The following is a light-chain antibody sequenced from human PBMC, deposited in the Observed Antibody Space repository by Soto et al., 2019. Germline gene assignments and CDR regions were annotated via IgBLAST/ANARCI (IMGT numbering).Light chain of an antibody. CDR2: LNTDGSH. Sequence: QPVLTQSPSASASLGASVKLTCTLSSGHSSYAIAWHQQQPEKGPRYLMKLNTDGSHSKGSGTPARFSGSRSGAERYLTISGLQSEDEADYYCQTWGTGIVVFGGGTKLTVL. CDR1: SGHSSYA. CDR3: QTWGTGIVV. V-gene: IGLV4-69*01. J-gene: IGLJ2*01.